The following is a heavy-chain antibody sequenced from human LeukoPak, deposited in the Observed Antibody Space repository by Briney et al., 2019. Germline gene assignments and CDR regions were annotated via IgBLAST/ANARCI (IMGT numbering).Heavy chain of an antibody. D-gene: IGHD1-26*01. CDR1: GYTFTGYY. CDR3: AATTWGAGFDY. CDR2: INPNSGGT. V-gene: IGHV1-2*02. J-gene: IGHJ4*02. Sequence: GASVKVSCKASGYTFTGYYMHWVRQAPGQGLEWMGWINPNSGGTNYAQKFQERVTITRDMSTSTAYMELSSLRSEDTAAYYCAATTWGAGFDYWGQGTLVTVSS.